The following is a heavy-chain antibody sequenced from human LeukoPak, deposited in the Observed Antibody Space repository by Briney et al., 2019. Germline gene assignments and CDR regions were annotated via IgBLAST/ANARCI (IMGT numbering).Heavy chain of an antibody. J-gene: IGHJ6*03. Sequence: VASVKVSCKASGYTFTSYDINWVRQATGQGLEWMGWMNPNSGNTGYTQKFPGRVTMTRNTSISTAYMELSSLRSDDTAVYYCAGGHYGGNIPRYYYMDVWGKGTTVTVSS. CDR1: GYTFTSYD. V-gene: IGHV1-8*01. CDR3: AGGHYGGNIPRYYYMDV. D-gene: IGHD4-23*01. CDR2: MNPNSGNT.